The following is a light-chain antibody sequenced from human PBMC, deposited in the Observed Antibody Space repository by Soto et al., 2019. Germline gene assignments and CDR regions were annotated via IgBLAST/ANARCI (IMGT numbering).Light chain of an antibody. CDR1: ASDVVGYNY. V-gene: IGLV2-14*01. Sequence: QSALTQLASVFGFPGPPATLSVSGTASDVVGYNYVPWYNRHPGKAPKHTIYEASIRPSGVSNRVSGSTPGNTASLTNSGPQAEDEADYYCTSYTSSSTPYVFGTGTKLTV. J-gene: IGLJ1*01. CDR3: TSYTSSSTPYV. CDR2: EAS.